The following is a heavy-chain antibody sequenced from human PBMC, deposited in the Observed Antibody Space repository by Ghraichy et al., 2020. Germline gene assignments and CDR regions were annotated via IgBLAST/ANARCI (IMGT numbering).Heavy chain of an antibody. Sequence: SVKVSCKASGGTFSSYAISWVRQAPGQGLEWMGRIIPILGIANYAQKFQGRVTITADKSTSTAYMELSSLRSEDTAVYYCVGPYGYYYYGMDVWGQGTTVTVSS. D-gene: IGHD3-10*01. CDR2: IIPILGIA. CDR1: GGTFSSYA. V-gene: IGHV1-69*04. CDR3: VGPYGYYYYGMDV. J-gene: IGHJ6*02.